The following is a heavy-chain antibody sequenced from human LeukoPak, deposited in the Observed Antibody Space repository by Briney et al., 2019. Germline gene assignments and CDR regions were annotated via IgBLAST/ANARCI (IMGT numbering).Heavy chain of an antibody. CDR1: GFTFSSYA. J-gene: IGHJ4*02. Sequence: GGSLRLSCAASGFTFSSYAMSWVRQAPGKGLEWVSAISGSGGSTYYADSVKGRFTISRDNSKNTLYLQMNSLRAEDTAVYYCAREGYYYDSSGYSRPFDYWGQGTLVTVSS. D-gene: IGHD3-22*01. V-gene: IGHV3-23*01. CDR2: ISGSGGST. CDR3: AREGYYYDSSGYSRPFDY.